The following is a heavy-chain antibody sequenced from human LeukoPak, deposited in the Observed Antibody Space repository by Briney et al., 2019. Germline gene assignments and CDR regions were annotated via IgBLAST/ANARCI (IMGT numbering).Heavy chain of an antibody. CDR3: AKPAGFGELRFDY. J-gene: IGHJ4*02. Sequence: GGSLRLSCAASGFTFSSYGMHWVRQAPGKGLEWVAVISYDGSNKYYADSVKGRFTISRDNSRNTLYLQMNSLGAEDTAVYSCAKPAGFGELRFDYWGQGTLVTVSS. D-gene: IGHD3-10*01. CDR1: GFTFSSYG. CDR2: ISYDGSNK. V-gene: IGHV3-30*18.